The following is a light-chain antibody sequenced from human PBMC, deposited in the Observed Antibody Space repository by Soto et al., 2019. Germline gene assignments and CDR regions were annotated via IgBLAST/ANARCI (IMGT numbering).Light chain of an antibody. CDR2: RAS. CDR1: QSISNW. V-gene: IGKV1-5*03. CDR3: QQYNSYSPRLT. J-gene: IGKJ4*01. Sequence: DIRMTQSPSTLSASVGDRVTITCRASQSISNWLAWYQQKPGKAPKLLIYRASSLESGVPSRFSGSGSGTEFTHTSSSLQPDDFATYYCQQYNSYSPRLTFGGGTEVETK.